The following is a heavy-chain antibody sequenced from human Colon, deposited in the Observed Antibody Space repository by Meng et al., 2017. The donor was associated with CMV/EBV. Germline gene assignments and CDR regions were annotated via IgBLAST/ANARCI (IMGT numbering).Heavy chain of an antibody. Sequence: SGYTFTSYYINWVRQATGQGLEWMGWMNPNSGNTGYAQKFQGRVTMTRNTSISTAYMELSSLRSEDTAVYYCARGLYGGNSGYFQHWGQGTLVTVSS. CDR2: MNPNSGNT. CDR3: ARGLYGGNSGYFQH. CDR1: GYTFTSYY. D-gene: IGHD4-23*01. J-gene: IGHJ1*01. V-gene: IGHV1-8*01.